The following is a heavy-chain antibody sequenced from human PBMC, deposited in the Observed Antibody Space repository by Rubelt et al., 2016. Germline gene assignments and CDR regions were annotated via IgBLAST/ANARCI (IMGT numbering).Heavy chain of an antibody. V-gene: IGHV4-34*01. Sequence: QVQLQQWGAGLLKPSETLSLTCAVYGGSFSGYYWSWIRQPPGKGLEWIGELNHSGSTNYNPSLKSRVTISVDTSKNQFSLKLSSVTAADTAVYYCARGNVVGILDGFEIWGQGTTVTVSS. CDR1: GGSFSGYY. CDR2: LNHSGST. D-gene: IGHD2-21*01. J-gene: IGHJ3*02. CDR3: ARGNVVGILDGFEI.